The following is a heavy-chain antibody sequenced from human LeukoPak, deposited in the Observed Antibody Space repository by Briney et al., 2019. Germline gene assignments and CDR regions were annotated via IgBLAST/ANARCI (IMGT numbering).Heavy chain of an antibody. CDR3: ARDTFFAFDI. V-gene: IGHV3-48*02. CDR2: IISTGDSV. Sequence: GGSLRLSCAAPGFTFSSYSMNWVRQAPGKGLEWLSYIISTGDSVYYADSVKGHFTISRVNAKNSPSLQMNSLRDEDTAVYYCARDTFFAFDIWGQGTLVTVSS. D-gene: IGHD3-3*01. CDR1: GFTFSSYS. J-gene: IGHJ3*02.